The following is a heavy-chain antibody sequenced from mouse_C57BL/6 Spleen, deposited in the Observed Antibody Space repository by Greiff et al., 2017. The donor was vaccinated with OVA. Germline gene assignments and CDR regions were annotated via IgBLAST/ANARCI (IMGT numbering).Heavy chain of an antibody. D-gene: IGHD2-1*01. CDR2: IYPGSGNT. CDR1: GYTFTDYY. Sequence: QVQLQQSGAELVRPGASVKLSCKASGYTFTDYYINWVKQRPGQGLEWIARIYPGSGNTYYNQKFKGKAPLTAEKSSSTAYMQLRSLTSEDSSVYFCARSHIYFGNYVGYWGQGTTLTVSS. CDR3: ARSHIYFGNYVGY. J-gene: IGHJ2*01. V-gene: IGHV1-76*01.